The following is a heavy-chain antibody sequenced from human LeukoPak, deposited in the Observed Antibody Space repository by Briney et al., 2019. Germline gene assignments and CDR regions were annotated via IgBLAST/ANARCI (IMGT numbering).Heavy chain of an antibody. CDR3: ARDRAVSWLDS. CDR2: ISFDGSRK. D-gene: IGHD3-10*01. Sequence: GGSLRLSCAASGLTFTSHGFHWVRQAPGRGLEWLTFISFDGSRKSYADSVKGRFTFSRDDSKNTLYLEMNSLRAEDTATYYCARDRAVSWLDSWGLGTLVTVSS. J-gene: IGHJ5*01. CDR1: GLTFTSHG. V-gene: IGHV3-33*05.